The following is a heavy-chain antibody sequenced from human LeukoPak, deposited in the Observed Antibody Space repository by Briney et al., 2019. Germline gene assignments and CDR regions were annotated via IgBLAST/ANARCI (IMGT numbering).Heavy chain of an antibody. CDR1: GGFFNAYY. Sequence: PSETLSLTCAVYGGFFNAYYWCWIRQPPGKGLEWIGEINHSGSTNYNSSLKSRVTISVDTSKNQFSLKLSSVTAADTAIYYCARATLQLERRPFDYWGQGTLVTVSS. CDR2: INHSGST. V-gene: IGHV4-34*01. CDR3: ARATLQLERRPFDY. J-gene: IGHJ4*02. D-gene: IGHD1-1*01.